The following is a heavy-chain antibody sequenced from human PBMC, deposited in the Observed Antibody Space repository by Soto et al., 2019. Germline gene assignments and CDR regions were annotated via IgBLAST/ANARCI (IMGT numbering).Heavy chain of an antibody. CDR3: ARVPAMVGVDY. V-gene: IGHV4-31*03. CDR2: IDYSGST. J-gene: IGHJ4*02. Sequence: SETLFLTCTVSGGSISSGGYYWSWIRQHTGKGLEWIGYIDYSGSTYYNPALKSRVTISVDTSKNQFSLKLSSVTAADTAVYYCARVPAMVGVDYCGQGTRVTV. D-gene: IGHD5-18*01. CDR1: GGSISSGGYY.